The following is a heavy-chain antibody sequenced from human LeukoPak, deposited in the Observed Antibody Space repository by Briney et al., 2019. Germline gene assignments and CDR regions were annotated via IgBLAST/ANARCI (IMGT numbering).Heavy chain of an antibody. V-gene: IGHV4-38-2*02. CDR1: GYSISNGFY. D-gene: IGHD1-26*01. CDR3: ARDSVTYHTLNS. Sequence: SETLSLTCAVSGYSISNGFYWGWIRQPPGKGLEWIGSMFHSGSTYYNPSLKSRVAMSVDTSKNQFSLKLSSVTAADTAVYYCARDSVTYHTLNSWGQGTLVTVSS. J-gene: IGHJ4*02. CDR2: MFHSGST.